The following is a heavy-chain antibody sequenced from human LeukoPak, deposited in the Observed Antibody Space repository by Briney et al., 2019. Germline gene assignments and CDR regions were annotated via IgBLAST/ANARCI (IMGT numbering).Heavy chain of an antibody. CDR1: GGSISSSRDY. J-gene: IGHJ1*01. D-gene: IGHD3-22*01. CDR3: ARRRYYDGSGYLE. V-gene: IGHV4-39*01. Sequence: PSETLSLTCTVSGGSISSSRDYWGWIRQPPGKGLEWIGTIYYSGRTYYSPSLTSRVTTSADPSHNPFSPTIRSATAADTAPYNCARRRYYDGSGYLEWGQGTLLSVSP. CDR2: IYYSGRT.